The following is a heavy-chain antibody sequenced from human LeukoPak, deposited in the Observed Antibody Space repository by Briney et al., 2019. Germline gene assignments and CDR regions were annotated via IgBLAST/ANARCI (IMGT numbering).Heavy chain of an antibody. CDR2: IDISGST. D-gene: IGHD1-26*01. J-gene: IGHJ4*02. CDR3: ARGASGNYHYFDY. Sequence: SETLSLTCTVSGGSISSYYWSWIRRPAGKGLEWIGRIDISGSTNYNPSLTSRVTMPVDTSKNQFSLKLSSMTAADTAVYYCARGASGNYHYFDYWGQGTLVTVSS. CDR1: GGSISSYY. V-gene: IGHV4-4*07.